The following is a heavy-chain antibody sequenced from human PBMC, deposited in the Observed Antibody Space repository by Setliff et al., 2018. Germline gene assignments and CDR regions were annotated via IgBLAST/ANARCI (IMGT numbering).Heavy chain of an antibody. J-gene: IGHJ3*02. V-gene: IGHV3-48*01. CDR2: ISSSSITI. D-gene: IGHD7-27*01. Sequence: QSGESLKISCAASGFTFSSYSMNWVRQAPGKGLEWVSYISSSSITIYYADSVKGRFTISRDNAKNSLYLQMNSLRAEDTAVYYCARDQTPYNWGFNNAFDIWGQGTMVTVSS. CDR1: GFTFSSYS. CDR3: ARDQTPYNWGFNNAFDI.